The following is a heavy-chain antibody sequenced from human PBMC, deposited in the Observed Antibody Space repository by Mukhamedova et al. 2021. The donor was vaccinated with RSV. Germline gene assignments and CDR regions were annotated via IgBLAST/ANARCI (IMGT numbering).Heavy chain of an antibody. CDR2: INHSGST. V-gene: IGHV4-34*01. Sequence: GEINHSGSTNYNPSLKSRVTISVDTSKNQFSLKLSSVTAADTAVYYCARGGYKYLGQGTLVTVSS. CDR3: ARGGYKY. J-gene: IGHJ4*02. D-gene: IGHD5-24*01.